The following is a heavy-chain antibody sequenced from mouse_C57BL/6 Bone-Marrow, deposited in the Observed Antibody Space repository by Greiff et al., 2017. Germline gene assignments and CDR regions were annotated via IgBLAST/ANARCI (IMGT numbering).Heavy chain of an antibody. J-gene: IGHJ4*01. D-gene: IGHD2-5*01. CDR2: IDPENGDT. Sequence: EVQLQESGAELVRPGASVKLSCTASGFNIKDDYMHWVKQRPEQGLEWIGWIDPENGDTESASKFQGKATITADQSSNTAYLQLSSLTSEDNAVYYCTRAYYSNCHYAMDYWGQGTSVTVSS. V-gene: IGHV14-4*01. CDR1: GFNIKDDY. CDR3: TRAYYSNCHYAMDY.